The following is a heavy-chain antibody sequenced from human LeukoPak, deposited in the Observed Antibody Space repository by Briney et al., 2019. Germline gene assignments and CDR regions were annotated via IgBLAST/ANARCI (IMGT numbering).Heavy chain of an antibody. Sequence: PGGSLRLSCAVSGFTVSGNYMSWVRQAPGKGLEWVSLIYSGGTTYYADSVKGRLTISRDNSKNTLYLQMNSLRAEDTAVYYCARVNRAIGSGSYHYMDVWGKGTTVTISS. CDR2: IYSGGTT. D-gene: IGHD3-10*01. V-gene: IGHV3-53*01. J-gene: IGHJ6*03. CDR1: GFTVSGNY. CDR3: ARVNRAIGSGSYHYMDV.